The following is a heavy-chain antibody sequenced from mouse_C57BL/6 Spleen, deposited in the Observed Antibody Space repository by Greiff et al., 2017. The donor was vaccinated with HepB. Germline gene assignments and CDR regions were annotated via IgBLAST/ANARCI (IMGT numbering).Heavy chain of an antibody. J-gene: IGHJ2*01. V-gene: IGHV1-81*01. CDR2: IYPRSGNT. CDR3: AKRTGRVYFDY. CDR1: GYTFTSYG. Sequence: VQLQQSGAELARPGASVKLSCKASGYTFTSYGISWVKQRTGQGLEWIGDIYPRSGNTYYNEKFKGKATLTADKSSSTAYMELRSLTSEDSAVYFCAKRTGRVYFDYWGQGTTLTVSS. D-gene: IGHD4-1*01.